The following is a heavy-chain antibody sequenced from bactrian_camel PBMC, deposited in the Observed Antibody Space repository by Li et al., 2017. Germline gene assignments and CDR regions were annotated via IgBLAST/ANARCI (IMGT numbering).Heavy chain of an antibody. CDR2: IYTGLGRA. V-gene: IGHV3S1*01. CDR1: RYTYKRNC. D-gene: IGHD2*01. J-gene: IGHJ4*01. CDR3: AANFGPYCSGPYLARRANF. Sequence: HVQLVESGGGSVQAGGSLTLSCAAGRYTYKRNCMGWFRQAPGKEREAVAAIYTGLGRAHYAASVLGRFTFSKDNANNTVNLMMNSLKPEDTAMYYCAANFGPYCSGPYLARRANFWGQGTQVTVS.